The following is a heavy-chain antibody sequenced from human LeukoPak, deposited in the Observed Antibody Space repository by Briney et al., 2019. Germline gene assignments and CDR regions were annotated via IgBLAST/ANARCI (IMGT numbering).Heavy chain of an antibody. D-gene: IGHD7-27*01. CDR3: ARDGNWGTTDAYLNY. CDR2: ISYDGSNK. Sequence: GGSLRLSCAASGFTFRNYVIHWVRQAPGKGLEWVAVISYDGSNKYYADSVKGRFTISRDNSKNTLYLQMNSLRVEDTAVYYCARDGNWGTTDAYLNYWGQGTLVTVSS. J-gene: IGHJ4*02. V-gene: IGHV3-30-3*01. CDR1: GFTFRNYV.